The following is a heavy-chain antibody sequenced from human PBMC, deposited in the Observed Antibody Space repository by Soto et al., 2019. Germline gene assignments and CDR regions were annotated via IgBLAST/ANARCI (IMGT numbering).Heavy chain of an antibody. Sequence: EEQLVETGGKLVHPGGSLRLSCVVSGFTVSSNYMSWVRQAPGGGLEWVSSIYGGGDTFYADSVKGRFTISKDSSQNTLYLQMSSLKADDSAVYYCARDRWGWEKGGYPHSNGMIVWGQGTTVTVSS. CDR3: ARDRWGWEKGGYPHSNGMIV. CDR2: IYGGGDT. V-gene: IGHV3-53*02. CDR1: GFTVSSNY. D-gene: IGHD5-12*01. J-gene: IGHJ6*02.